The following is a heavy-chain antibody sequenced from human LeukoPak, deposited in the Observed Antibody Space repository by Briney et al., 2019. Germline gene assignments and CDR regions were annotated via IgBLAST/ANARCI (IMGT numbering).Heavy chain of an antibody. Sequence: GGSLRLSCAASGFTFSDYYMSWIRQAPGKGLEWVSYISSSGSTIYYADSVKGRFTISRDNAKNSLYLQMNSLRAEDTAVYYCARLYSSGWYWYYFDYWGQGTLVTVSS. CDR1: GFTFSDYY. CDR2: ISSSGSTI. D-gene: IGHD6-19*01. V-gene: IGHV3-11*04. J-gene: IGHJ4*02. CDR3: ARLYSSGWYWYYFDY.